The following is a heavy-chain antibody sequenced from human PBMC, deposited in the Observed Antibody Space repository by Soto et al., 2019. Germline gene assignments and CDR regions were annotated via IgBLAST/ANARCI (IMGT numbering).Heavy chain of an antibody. J-gene: IGHJ4*02. D-gene: IGHD3-3*01. Sequence: ASVKVSCKVSGYTLTELSMHWVRQAPGKGLEWMGGFDPEDGETIYAQKFQGRVTMTEDTSTDTAYMELSSLRSEDTAVYYCAASLRFLEWLPFDYWGQGTLVTVSS. CDR1: GYTLTELS. CDR2: FDPEDGET. CDR3: AASLRFLEWLPFDY. V-gene: IGHV1-24*01.